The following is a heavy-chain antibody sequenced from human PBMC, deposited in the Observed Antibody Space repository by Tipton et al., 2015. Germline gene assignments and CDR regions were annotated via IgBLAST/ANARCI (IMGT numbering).Heavy chain of an antibody. J-gene: IGHJ4*02. CDR1: GGSISSSSHY. Sequence: PSLTCTVSGGSISSSSHYRGWIRQPPRKGLEWIGSIYYSGSTYYNSSLKSRLTISTDTFKNQFSLKLSSVTAADTAVYYCASGFDWLLAFDYWGQGTLVTASS. D-gene: IGHD3-9*01. V-gene: IGHV4-39*01. CDR3: ASGFDWLLAFDY. CDR2: IYYSGST.